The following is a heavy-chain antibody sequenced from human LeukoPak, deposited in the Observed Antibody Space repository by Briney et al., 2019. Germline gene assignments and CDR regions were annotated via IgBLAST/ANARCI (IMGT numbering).Heavy chain of an antibody. D-gene: IGHD3-22*01. Sequence: PGGSLRLSCAASGFTFSSYEMNWVRQAPGKGLEWASYISSSGSTIYYADSVKGRFTISRDNAKNSLYLQMNSLRAEDTAVYYCARDGYYDSSGYYRAWGQGTLVTVSS. CDR1: GFTFSSYE. J-gene: IGHJ5*02. V-gene: IGHV3-48*03. CDR3: ARDGYYDSSGYYRA. CDR2: ISSSGSTI.